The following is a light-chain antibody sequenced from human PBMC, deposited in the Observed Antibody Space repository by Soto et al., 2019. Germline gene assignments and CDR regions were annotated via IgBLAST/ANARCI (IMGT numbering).Light chain of an antibody. CDR2: ADN. V-gene: IGLV1-44*01. CDR1: NSNIGINT. Sequence: QCVLTQPPSGSGTPGQRVTISCSGSNSNIGINTVSWYQQVPGTAPRVLIYADNQRPSGVPDRFSGSKSGTSASLAISWLQSEDEAAYYCAAWDDTLNGRYVFGTGTKVTVL. CDR3: AAWDDTLNGRYV. J-gene: IGLJ1*01.